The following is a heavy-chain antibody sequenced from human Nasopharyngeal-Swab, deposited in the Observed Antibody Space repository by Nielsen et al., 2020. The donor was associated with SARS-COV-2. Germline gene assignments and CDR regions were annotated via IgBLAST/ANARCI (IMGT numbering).Heavy chain of an antibody. V-gene: IGHV1-2*02. Sequence: ASVKVSCKASGYTFTGYYMHWVRQAPGQGLEWMGWINPNSGGTNYAQKFQGRVTITRDTSASTAYMELSSLRSEDTAVYYCARGGSGWYDYWGQGTLVTVSS. CDR3: ARGGSGWYDY. CDR1: GYTFTGYY. J-gene: IGHJ4*02. CDR2: INPNSGGT. D-gene: IGHD6-19*01.